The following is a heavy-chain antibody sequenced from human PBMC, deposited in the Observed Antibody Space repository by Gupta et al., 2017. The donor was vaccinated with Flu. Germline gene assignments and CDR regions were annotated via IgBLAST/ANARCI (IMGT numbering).Heavy chain of an antibody. CDR2: ISTTSDIR. D-gene: IGHD2-21*02. J-gene: IGHJ2*01. CDR3: TTGGTAFPH. Sequence: VELSDSGGGLVKPGGSLRISCKASGFNFSAYAMSWVRQAPGKAPEWVSVISTTSDIRFYAASVKGRFTMSRDNSRSILYLQMTGLRSEDTATYFRTTGGTAFPHWGRGSPVIVSS. V-gene: IGHV3-23*05. CDR1: GFNFSAYA.